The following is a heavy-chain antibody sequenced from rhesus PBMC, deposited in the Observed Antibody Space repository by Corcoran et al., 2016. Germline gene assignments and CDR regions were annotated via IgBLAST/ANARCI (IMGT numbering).Heavy chain of an antibody. V-gene: IGHV4-169*01. J-gene: IGHJ4*01. CDR1: GGSVSGNY. D-gene: IGHD3-3*01. Sequence: QLQLQESGPGLVKPSETLSVTCAVSGGSVSGNYWPWIRQAPGTGLEGIGYIHGSVGNTDSNPSLKSRVTLSADTSKNQLSLKLYSVTAADTAVYYCAGPVDLTGYYYFDYWGQGVLVTVSS. CDR2: IHGSVGNT. CDR3: AGPVDLTGYYYFDY.